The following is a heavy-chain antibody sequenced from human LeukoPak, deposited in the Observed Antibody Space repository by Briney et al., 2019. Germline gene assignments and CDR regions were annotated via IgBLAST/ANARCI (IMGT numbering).Heavy chain of an antibody. J-gene: IGHJ5*02. CDR2: ISAYNGNT. CDR1: GGTFSSYA. Sequence: ASVKVSCKASGGTFSSYAISWVRQAPGQGLEWMGWISAYNGNTNYAQKLQGRVTMTTDTSTSTAYMELRSLRSDDTAVYYCARVRSGVHWFDPWGQGTLVTVSS. CDR3: ARVRSGVHWFDP. V-gene: IGHV1-18*01.